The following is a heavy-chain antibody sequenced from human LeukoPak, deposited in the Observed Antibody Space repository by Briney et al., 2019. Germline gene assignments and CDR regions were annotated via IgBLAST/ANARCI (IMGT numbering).Heavy chain of an antibody. CDR3: ARVGIAARYFDY. V-gene: IGHV3-21*01. J-gene: IGHJ4*02. CDR1: GFTFSSYS. D-gene: IGHD6-6*01. Sequence: GGSLRLSCAASGFTFSSYSMNWVRQAPGKGLEWVSSIGSSSSYIYYADSVKGRFTISRDNAKNSLYLQMNSLRAEDTAVYYCARVGIAARYFDYWGQGTLVTVSS. CDR2: IGSSSSYI.